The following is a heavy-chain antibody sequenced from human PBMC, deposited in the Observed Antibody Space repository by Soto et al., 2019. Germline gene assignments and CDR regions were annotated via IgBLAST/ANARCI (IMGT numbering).Heavy chain of an antibody. J-gene: IGHJ4*02. CDR3: ARSGGRFLEWXXD. D-gene: IGHD3-3*01. CDR1: GFTFSSYG. V-gene: IGHV3-30*03. Sequence: QVQLVESGGGVVQPGRSLRLSCAASGFTFSSYGMHWVRQAPGKGLEWVAVISYDGSNKYYADSVKGRFTISRDNSKNTLYLQMNSLRAEXTXXXYCARSGGRFLEWXXDWGQGTLVTVSS. CDR2: ISYDGSNK.